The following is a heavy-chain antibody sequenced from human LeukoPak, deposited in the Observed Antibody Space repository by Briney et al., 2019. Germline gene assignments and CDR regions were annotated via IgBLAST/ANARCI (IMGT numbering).Heavy chain of an antibody. Sequence: PSETLSLTCTVSGGSISSYYWSWIRQPPGKGLEWIGYIYYSGSTNYNPSLKSRVTISVDTSKNQFSLKLSSVTAADTAVYYCARLDGTASVWDAFAIWGQGTMVTVSS. CDR2: IYYSGST. D-gene: IGHD5-18*01. J-gene: IGHJ3*02. CDR3: ARLDGTASVWDAFAI. CDR1: GGSISSYY. V-gene: IGHV4-59*08.